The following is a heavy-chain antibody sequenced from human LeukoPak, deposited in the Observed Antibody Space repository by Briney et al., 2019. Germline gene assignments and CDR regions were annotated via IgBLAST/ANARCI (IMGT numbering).Heavy chain of an antibody. CDR1: GGSMSSGSCY. V-gene: IGHV4-61*02. Sequence: SETLSLTCTVSGGSMSSGSCYWSWIRQPGGKGLEWIGRIYTSGSTNYNPSLKSRVSISVDTSKNQFSLKLSSMIAADTAVYYCARENSSGYYFPDAFDIWGQVTMVTVAS. CDR3: ARENSSGYYFPDAFDI. D-gene: IGHD3-22*01. CDR2: IYTSGST. J-gene: IGHJ3*02.